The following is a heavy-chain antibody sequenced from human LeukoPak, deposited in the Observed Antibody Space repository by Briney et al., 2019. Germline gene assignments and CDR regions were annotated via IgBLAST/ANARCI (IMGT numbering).Heavy chain of an antibody. CDR2: INPSGGST. J-gene: IGHJ6*02. D-gene: IGHD6-19*01. Sequence: ASVKVSCKASGYTFTSYYMHWVRQAPGQGLERMGIINPSGGSTSYAQKFQGRATMTRDTSTSTVYMELSSLRSEDTAVYYCARRIAEAVYGMDVWGQGTTVTVSS. V-gene: IGHV1-46*01. CDR3: ARRIAEAVYGMDV. CDR1: GYTFTSYY.